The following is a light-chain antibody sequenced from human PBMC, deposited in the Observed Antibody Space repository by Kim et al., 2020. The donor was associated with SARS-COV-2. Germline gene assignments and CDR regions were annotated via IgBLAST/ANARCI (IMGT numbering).Light chain of an antibody. CDR1: QAISKF. J-gene: IGKJ1*01. Sequence: APVGKRAPFPGRASQAISKFFARFQQKPGMVPTLLIYSASTLHPGAPSRFSGGVSGTHFTLTISRLQPEDVATYYCQRYNSVPQAFGQGTKVDIK. CDR3: QRYNSVPQA. V-gene: IGKV1-27*01. CDR2: SAS.